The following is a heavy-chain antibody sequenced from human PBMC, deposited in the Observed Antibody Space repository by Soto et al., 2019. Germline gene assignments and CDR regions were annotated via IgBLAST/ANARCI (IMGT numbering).Heavy chain of an antibody. V-gene: IGHV4-59*01. CDR1: VGSISSYY. Sequence: QVQLQESGPGLVKPSETLSLTCTVSVGSISSYYWSWIRQPPGKGLEWIGYIYYSGSTNYNPSLTSRVTISVDTSKNQFSLKLSSVTAAGTAVYYCARCLFSYGARFDPWGQGTLVTVSS. J-gene: IGHJ5*02. D-gene: IGHD1-26*01. CDR2: IYYSGST. CDR3: ARCLFSYGARFDP.